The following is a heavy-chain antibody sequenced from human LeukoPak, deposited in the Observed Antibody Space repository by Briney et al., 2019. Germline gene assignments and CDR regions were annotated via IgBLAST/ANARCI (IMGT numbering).Heavy chain of an antibody. D-gene: IGHD2-2*01. CDR3: ARDHIVVVPAAALYYGMDV. CDR2: IWYDGSIK. V-gene: IGHV3-33*07. CDR1: GFTFSSHG. Sequence: GRSLRLTCAASGFTFSSHGLYWVRQAPGKGLECVALIWYDGSIKKYVDSVKGRFTISRDNSKNTLYLQMNSLRAEDTAVYYCARDHIVVVPAAALYYGMDVWGQGTTVTVSS. J-gene: IGHJ6*02.